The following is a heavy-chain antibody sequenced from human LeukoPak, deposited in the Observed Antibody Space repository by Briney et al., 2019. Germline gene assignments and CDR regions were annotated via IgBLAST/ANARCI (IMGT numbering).Heavy chain of an antibody. V-gene: IGHV3-48*01. J-gene: IGHJ4*02. D-gene: IGHD5-12*01. CDR1: GFTFSNYG. CDR2: VSTSSTTI. Sequence: GGSLRLSCAGSGFTFSNYGMNWVRQAPGKGLEWVSYVSTSSTTIYYADSVKGRFTISRENAKNSLYLQMNSLRAEDTAVYYCTKAERVATITNSGFWGQRTLVTVSS. CDR3: TKAERVATITNSGF.